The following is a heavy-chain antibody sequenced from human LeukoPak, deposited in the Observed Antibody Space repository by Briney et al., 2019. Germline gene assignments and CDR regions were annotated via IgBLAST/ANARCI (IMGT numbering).Heavy chain of an antibody. J-gene: IGHJ6*03. CDR1: GYTFTSYG. D-gene: IGHD3-10*01. V-gene: IGHV1-18*01. CDR3: ARVRRFGELSNYYMDV. CDR2: ISAYNGNT. Sequence: ASVEVSCKASGYTFTSYGISWVRQAPGQGLEWMGWISAYNGNTNYAQKLQGRVTMTTDTSTSTAYMELRSLRSDDTAVYYCARVRRFGELSNYYMDVWGKGTTVTISS.